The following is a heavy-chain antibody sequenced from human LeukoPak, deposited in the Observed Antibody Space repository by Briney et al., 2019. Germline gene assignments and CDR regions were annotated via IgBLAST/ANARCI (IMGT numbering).Heavy chain of an antibody. V-gene: IGHV1-18*04. CDR2: ISAYNGNT. J-gene: IGHJ5*02. CDR1: GYTFTSYG. CDR3: ARESSYDILTGYYPHNWFDP. Sequence: ASVKVSCKASGYTFTSYGISWVRQAPGQGLEWMGWISAYNGNTNYAQKLQGRVTMTTDTSTSTAYMELRGLRSDDTAVYYCARESSYDILTGYYPHNWFDPWGQGTLVTVSS. D-gene: IGHD3-9*01.